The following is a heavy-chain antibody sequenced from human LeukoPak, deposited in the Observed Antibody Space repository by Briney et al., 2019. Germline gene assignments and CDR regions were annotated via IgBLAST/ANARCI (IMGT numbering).Heavy chain of an antibody. V-gene: IGHV3-23*01. D-gene: IGHD1-26*01. CDR3: AKKAQYNGNYPLDY. CDR1: GFTFTSYS. Sequence: GGSLRLSCAASGFTFTSYSMSWVRQAPGKGLEWVSGTSDRGDYTYYADSVKGRFTISRDNSKNTLYLQMNSLRAEDTALYFCAKKAQYNGNYPLDYWGQGPLVTVSS. CDR2: TSDRGDYT. J-gene: IGHJ4*02.